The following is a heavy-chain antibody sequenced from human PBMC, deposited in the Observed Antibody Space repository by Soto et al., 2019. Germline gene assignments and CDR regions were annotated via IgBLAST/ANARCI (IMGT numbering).Heavy chain of an antibody. J-gene: IGHJ2*01. D-gene: IGHD1-26*01. CDR1: GGTFNSYA. CDR3: ARIPLPPHASGRWSLYWSFDF. Sequence: QVQLVQSGAEVKKPGSSVKVSCKASGGTFNSYALTWVRQAPGHRLEWMGGIVAIFDSTNYAQKFQGRVTITANRFRGTAYMELRRLRSDDSALYNCARIPLPPHASGRWSLYWSFDFWGRRTLVTVPS. CDR2: IVAIFDST. V-gene: IGHV1-69*06.